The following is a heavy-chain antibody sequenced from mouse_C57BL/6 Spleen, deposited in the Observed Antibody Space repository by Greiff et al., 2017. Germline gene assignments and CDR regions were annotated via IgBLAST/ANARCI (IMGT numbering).Heavy chain of an antibody. Sequence: PLQQSGAELVRPGASVTLSCKASGYTFTDYEMHWVKQTPVHGLDWIGAIDPETGGTAYNQKFKGKAILTADKSSSTAYMELRSLTSEDSAVYYCTRQQSYSPFAYWGQGTLVTVSA. D-gene: IGHD2-12*01. CDR1: GYTFTDYE. V-gene: IGHV1-15*01. CDR3: TRQQSYSPFAY. CDR2: IDPETGGT. J-gene: IGHJ3*01.